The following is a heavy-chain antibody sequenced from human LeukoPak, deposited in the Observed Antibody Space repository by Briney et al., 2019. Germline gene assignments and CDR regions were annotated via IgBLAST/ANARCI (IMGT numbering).Heavy chain of an antibody. CDR1: GFTFSSFS. Sequence: GGSETLLCAASGFTFSSFSANGVRQAPGKGLEWVSSISSSSSYIYYADSVEGRFTISRDNAKNSLYLQMHRLRDEYTAVYLCSRDRKRRPEYGDYVGDSFDLWDQRKLVTVSS. CDR2: ISSSSSYI. V-gene: IGHV3-21*01. J-gene: IGHJ3*01. D-gene: IGHD4-17*01. CDR3: SRDRKRRPEYGDYVGDSFDL.